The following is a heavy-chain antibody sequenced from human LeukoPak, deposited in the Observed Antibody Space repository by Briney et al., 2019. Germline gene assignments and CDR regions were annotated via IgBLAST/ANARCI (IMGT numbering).Heavy chain of an antibody. Sequence: PGGSLRLSCAASGFTFSSYGMHWVRQAPGKGLEWVAFIRYDGSNKYYADSVKGRFTISRDNSKNTLYLQMSSLRAEDTAVYYCAKAYDTGLYSNYYSYYYYYMDVWGKGTTVTVSS. D-gene: IGHD4-11*01. CDR3: AKAYDTGLYSNYYSYYYYYMDV. V-gene: IGHV3-30*02. J-gene: IGHJ6*03. CDR2: IRYDGSNK. CDR1: GFTFSSYG.